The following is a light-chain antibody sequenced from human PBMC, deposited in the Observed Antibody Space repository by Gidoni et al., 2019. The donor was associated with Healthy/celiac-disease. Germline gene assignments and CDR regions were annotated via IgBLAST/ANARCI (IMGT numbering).Light chain of an antibody. Sequence: DLVMLLSPLSLPLTPGEPAAISCRSSQSLLHSNGYNYLDWYLQKPGKSPQLLIYMGSNRASGVPDRFSGSGSGTDFTLKISRVEAEDVGVYYCMQALQTPIFTFGPGTRVEIK. V-gene: IGKV2-28*01. CDR3: MQALQTPIFT. CDR1: QSLLHSNGYNY. J-gene: IGKJ3*01. CDR2: MGS.